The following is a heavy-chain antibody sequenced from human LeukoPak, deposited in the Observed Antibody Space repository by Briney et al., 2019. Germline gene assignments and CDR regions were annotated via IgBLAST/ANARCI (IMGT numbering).Heavy chain of an antibody. V-gene: IGHV3-23*01. CDR2: ISGNGHDT. J-gene: IGHJ5*02. Sequence: GGSLRLSCAASGFSFSSFAMSWVRQGPGKGLEWGSAISGNGHDTYYADSGKGRFTISRDNSENTLFLQMSSLRAEDTATYYCAKGVAGYCSGSSCLAYCFDPWGQGTLVTVSS. CDR3: AKGVAGYCSGSSCLAYCFDP. CDR1: GFSFSSFA. D-gene: IGHD2-15*01.